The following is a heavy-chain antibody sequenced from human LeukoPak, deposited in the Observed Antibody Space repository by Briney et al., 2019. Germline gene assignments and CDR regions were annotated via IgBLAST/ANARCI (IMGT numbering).Heavy chain of an antibody. Sequence: SETLSLTCAVYGGSFSGYYWSWIRQPPGKGLEWIGEINHSGSTNYYPSLKSRVTISVDTSKNQFSLKLSSVTAADTAVYYCARGYYDFWSGYYYYYYMDVWGKGTTVTVSS. CDR1: GGSFSGYY. D-gene: IGHD3-3*01. V-gene: IGHV4-34*01. CDR3: ARGYYDFWSGYYYYYYMDV. CDR2: INHSGST. J-gene: IGHJ6*03.